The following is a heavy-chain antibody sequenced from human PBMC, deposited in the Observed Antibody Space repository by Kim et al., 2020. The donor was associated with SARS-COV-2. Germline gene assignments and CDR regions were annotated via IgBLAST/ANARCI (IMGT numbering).Heavy chain of an antibody. V-gene: IGHV4-4*02. D-gene: IGHD3-22*01. Sequence: SETLSLTCAVSGGSISSSNWWSWVRQPPGKGLEWIGEIYHSGSTNYNPSLKSRVTISVDKSKNQFSLKLSSVTAADTAVYYCARDVSTYYYDSSGYYSGRYFDYWGQGTLVTVSS. J-gene: IGHJ4*02. CDR2: IYHSGST. CDR1: GGSISSSNW. CDR3: ARDVSTYYYDSSGYYSGRYFDY.